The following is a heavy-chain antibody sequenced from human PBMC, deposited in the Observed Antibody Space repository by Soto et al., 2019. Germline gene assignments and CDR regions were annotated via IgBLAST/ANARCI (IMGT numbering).Heavy chain of an antibody. CDR2: IYYSGST. CDR1: GGSISSYY. Sequence: SETLSLTCTVSGGSISSYYWSWIRQPPGKGLEWIGYIYYSGSTNYNPSLKSRVTISIDTSKDQFSLKLDSVTAADTAVYYCARSPHFYGYSGYGLDYWGPGTLVTVSS. V-gene: IGHV4-59*01. D-gene: IGHD5-12*01. J-gene: IGHJ4*02. CDR3: ARSPHFYGYSGYGLDY.